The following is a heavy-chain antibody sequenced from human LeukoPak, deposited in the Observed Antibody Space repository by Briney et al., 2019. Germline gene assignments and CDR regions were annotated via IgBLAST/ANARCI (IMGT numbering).Heavy chain of an antibody. CDR1: GYTFTGYY. J-gene: IGHJ4*02. CDR3: ARGSVDTAMVTGEGFNY. CDR2: INPNSGGT. Sequence: ASVKVSCKASGYTFTGYYMHWVRQAPGQGLEWKGWINPNSGGTNYAQKFQGRVTMTRDTSISTAYMELSRLRSDDTAVYYCARGSVDTAMVTGEGFNYWGQGTLVTVSS. D-gene: IGHD5-18*01. V-gene: IGHV1-2*02.